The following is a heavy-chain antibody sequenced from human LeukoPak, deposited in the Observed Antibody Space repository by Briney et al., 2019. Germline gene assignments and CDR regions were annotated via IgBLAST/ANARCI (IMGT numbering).Heavy chain of an antibody. CDR1: GYTLTELS. J-gene: IGHJ3*02. CDR3: ATTGEIAAWGAFDI. Sequence: ASVKVSCKVSGYTLTELSMHWVRQAPGKGLEWMGGFDPEDGETIYAQKFQGRVTMTEDTPTDTAYMELGSLRSEDTAVYYCATTGEIAAWGAFDIWGQGTMVTVSS. V-gene: IGHV1-24*01. CDR2: FDPEDGET. D-gene: IGHD6-6*01.